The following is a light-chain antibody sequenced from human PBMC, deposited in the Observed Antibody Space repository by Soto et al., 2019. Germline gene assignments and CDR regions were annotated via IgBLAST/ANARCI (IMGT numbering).Light chain of an antibody. J-gene: IGLJ1*01. CDR2: ATN. CDR3: AAWDDSLSGYL. Sequence: QSVLTQPPSASGTPGQRVTISCSGSHSNIETNSVNWYQQLPGTAPKLLIFATNQRPSGVPDRFSGSKSGTSASLAISGLQSDDEADYYCAAWDDSLSGYLFGTGTKVTVL. CDR1: HSNIETNS. V-gene: IGLV1-44*01.